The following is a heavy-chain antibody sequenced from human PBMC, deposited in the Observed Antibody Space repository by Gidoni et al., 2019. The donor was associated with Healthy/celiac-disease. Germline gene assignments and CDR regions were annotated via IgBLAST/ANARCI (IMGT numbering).Heavy chain of an antibody. V-gene: IGHV3-23*04. Sequence: EVQLVESGGGLVQPGGSLRLSCAASGFTFSSYAMSWVRQAPGKGLEWVSAISGSGGSTYYADSVKGRFTISRDNSKNTLYLQMNSLRAEDTAVYYCAKDLYSGYDHFPMISLAHDAFDIWGQGTMVTVSS. CDR1: GFTFSSYA. CDR3: AKDLYSGYDHFPMISLAHDAFDI. CDR2: ISGSGGST. J-gene: IGHJ3*02. D-gene: IGHD5-12*01.